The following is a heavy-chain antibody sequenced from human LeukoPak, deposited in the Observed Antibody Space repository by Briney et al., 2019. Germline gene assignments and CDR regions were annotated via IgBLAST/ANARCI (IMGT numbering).Heavy chain of an antibody. D-gene: IGHD3-16*01. Sequence: PGGSLRLSCAASGFTFSSYSMNWVSQAPGKGLEWVSSISSSSSYIYYAASVKGRFTISRDNAKNSLYLQMNSLRAEDTAVYYCARDTRRLGELGRNYFDYWGQGTLVTVSS. V-gene: IGHV3-21*01. CDR3: ARDTRRLGELGRNYFDY. CDR2: ISSSSSYI. CDR1: GFTFSSYS. J-gene: IGHJ4*02.